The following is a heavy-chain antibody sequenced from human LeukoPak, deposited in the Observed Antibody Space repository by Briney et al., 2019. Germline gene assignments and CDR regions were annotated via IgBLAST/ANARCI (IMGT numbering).Heavy chain of an antibody. CDR1: GGTFSSYA. CDR3: ARTMASIAAAGTNYYYYMDV. V-gene: IGHV1-69*13. D-gene: IGHD6-13*01. J-gene: IGHJ6*03. Sequence: ASVKVSCKASGGTFSSYAISWVRQAPGQGLEWMGGIIPIFGTANYAQKFQGRVTITADESTSTAYMVLSSLRSEDTAVYYCARTMASIAAAGTNYYYYMDVWGKGTTVTVSS. CDR2: IIPIFGTA.